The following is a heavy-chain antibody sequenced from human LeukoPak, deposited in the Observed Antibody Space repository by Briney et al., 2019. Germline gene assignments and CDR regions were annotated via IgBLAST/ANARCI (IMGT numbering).Heavy chain of an antibody. Sequence: TGGSLRLSCATSGFILSNYWMHWVRQAPGKGLVWVSRINNDGSSTTYADSVKGRFTISRDNARNTLYLQMNSLRAEDTAVYYCATMQWLEGVDWFDPWGQGTLVTVSS. CDR3: ATMQWLEGVDWFDP. CDR2: INNDGSST. V-gene: IGHV3-74*01. CDR1: GFILSNYW. D-gene: IGHD6-19*01. J-gene: IGHJ5*02.